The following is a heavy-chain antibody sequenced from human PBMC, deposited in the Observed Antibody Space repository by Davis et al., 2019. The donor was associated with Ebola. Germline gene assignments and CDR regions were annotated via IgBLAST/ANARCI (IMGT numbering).Heavy chain of an antibody. CDR1: GDSVSNNRAA. Sequence: HSQTLSLTCAVSGDSVSNNRAAWNWIRQSPSRGLEWLGRTYYASAYYYDYGTSPTSRITIIPETSKNEVSLYLKSVIPEDTAVYFCAREEENVFGYWGQGTLVTVSS. J-gene: IGHJ4*02. V-gene: IGHV6-1*01. CDR3: AREEENVFGY. CDR2: TYYASAYYY.